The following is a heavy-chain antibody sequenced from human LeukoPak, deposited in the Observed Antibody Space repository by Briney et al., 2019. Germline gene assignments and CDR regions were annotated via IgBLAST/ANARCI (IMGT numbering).Heavy chain of an antibody. CDR1: GFTFSSYG. V-gene: IGHV3-23*01. Sequence: PGGSLRLSCAASGFTFSSYGMSWVRQAPGKGLEWVSAISGSGGSTYYADSVKGRFTISRDNSKNTLYLQMNSLRAEDTAVYYCAKAQYSGAANSYYFDYWGQGTLVTVSS. CDR3: AKAQYSGAANSYYFDY. D-gene: IGHD5-18*01. J-gene: IGHJ4*02. CDR2: ISGSGGST.